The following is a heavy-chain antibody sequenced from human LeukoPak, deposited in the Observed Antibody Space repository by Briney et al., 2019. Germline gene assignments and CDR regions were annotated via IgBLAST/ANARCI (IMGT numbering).Heavy chain of an antibody. CDR1: GFTFSSYS. CDR3: ARAYGSARLGWFDP. CDR2: ISSSSSYI. Sequence: GGSLRLSCAASGFTFSSYSMNWVRQAPGKGLEWVSSISSSSSYIYYADSVKGRFTISRDNSKNTLYLQMNSLRAEDTAVYYCARAYGSARLGWFDPWGQGTLVTVSS. J-gene: IGHJ5*02. D-gene: IGHD3-10*01. V-gene: IGHV3-21*01.